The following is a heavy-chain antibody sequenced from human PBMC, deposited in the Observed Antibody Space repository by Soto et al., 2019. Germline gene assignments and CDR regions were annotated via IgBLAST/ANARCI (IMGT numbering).Heavy chain of an antibody. CDR3: ARSSSTVTTTQYFQH. CDR2: TSAYNGNT. CDR1: GYTFTTYG. V-gene: IGHV1-18*01. D-gene: IGHD4-17*01. Sequence: QVQLVQSGAEVKKPGASVKVSCKASGYTFTTYGISWVRQAPGQGLEWMGWTSAYNGNTNYAQKFQGRVTMTTDTSTSTAYMELRSLRSDDTDVYYCARSSSTVTTTQYFQHWGQGALVTVSS. J-gene: IGHJ1*01.